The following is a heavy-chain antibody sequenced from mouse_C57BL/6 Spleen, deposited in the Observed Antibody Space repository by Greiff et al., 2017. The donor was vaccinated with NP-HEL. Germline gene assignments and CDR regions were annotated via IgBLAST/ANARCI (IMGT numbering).Heavy chain of an antibody. CDR2: INPNYGTT. J-gene: IGHJ3*01. CDR1: GYSFTDYN. V-gene: IGHV1-39*01. Sequence: EVKLMESGPELVKPGASVKISCKASGYSFTDYNMNWVKQSNGKSLEWIGVINPNYGTTSYNQKFKGKATLTVDQSSSTAYMQLNSLTSEDSAVYYCARNGNYVSWFAYWGQGTLVTVSA. CDR3: ARNGNYVSWFAY. D-gene: IGHD2-1*01.